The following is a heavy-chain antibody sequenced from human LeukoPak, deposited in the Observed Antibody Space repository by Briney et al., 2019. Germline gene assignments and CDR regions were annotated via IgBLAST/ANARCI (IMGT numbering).Heavy chain of an antibody. Sequence: SETLSLTCTVSGGSISSYYWSWIRQPPGKGLEWIGYIYYSGSTNYNPSLKSRVTISVDTSKNQFYLKLSSVTAADTAVYYCARGRAVRGVIIDWFDPWGQGTLVTVSS. D-gene: IGHD3-10*01. CDR1: GGSISSYY. CDR3: ARGRAVRGVIIDWFDP. CDR2: IYYSGST. V-gene: IGHV4-59*01. J-gene: IGHJ5*02.